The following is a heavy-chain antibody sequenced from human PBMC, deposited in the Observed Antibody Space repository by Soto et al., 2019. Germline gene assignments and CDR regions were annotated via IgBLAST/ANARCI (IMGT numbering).Heavy chain of an antibody. CDR2: MYYSGST. V-gene: IGHV4-61*01. Sequence: PSETLSLTCTFSVVSVSSGRNYCNWIRQPPWKGLEWIGYMYYSGSTNYNPSLKSRVTISVDTSKNQFSLKLTSVTAADTAVYYCARGSHCGGDCHSGYYYYYGMEVWGQGTTVPVPS. CDR3: ARGSHCGGDCHSGYYYYYGMEV. D-gene: IGHD2-21*02. J-gene: IGHJ6*01. CDR1: VVSVSSGRNY.